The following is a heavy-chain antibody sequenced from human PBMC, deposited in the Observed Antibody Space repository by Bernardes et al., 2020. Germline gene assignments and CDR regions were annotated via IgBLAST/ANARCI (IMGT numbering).Heavy chain of an antibody. CDR3: ARGIIGSSWPSDP. CDR1: GDSISSSY. Sequence: SETLSLTCTVSGDSISSSYWSWIRQPPGKGLEWLGYVYYGGSTNPNPSLKSRVTISVDTSRNQFSLKLSSATAADTAVYYCARGIIGSSWPSDPWGQGTLVTVSS. V-gene: IGHV4-59*01. J-gene: IGHJ5*02. D-gene: IGHD6-13*01. CDR2: VYYGGST.